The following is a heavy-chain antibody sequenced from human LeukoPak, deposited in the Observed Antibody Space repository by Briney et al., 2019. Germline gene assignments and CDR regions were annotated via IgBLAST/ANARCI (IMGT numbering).Heavy chain of an antibody. CDR2: INSDGSRT. J-gene: IGHJ4*02. CDR3: ARGSWSAADTNIDY. V-gene: IGHV3-74*01. CDR1: GFTLSTYW. D-gene: IGHD6-13*01. Sequence: GGSLRLSCAASGFTLSTYWMHWVRQGRGKGLVWVSCINSDGSRTTYADSVKGRFTISRDNAKNTLYLQMNTLRVEDTAVYYCARGSWSAADTNIDYRGQGTLVTVSS.